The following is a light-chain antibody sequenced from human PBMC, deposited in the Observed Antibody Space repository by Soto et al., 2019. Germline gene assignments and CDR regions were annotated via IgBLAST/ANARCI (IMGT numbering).Light chain of an antibody. CDR1: SSDVGGYNY. J-gene: IGLJ2*01. V-gene: IGLV2-14*01. CDR3: SSYTSSNTLV. CDR2: EVS. Sequence: QSVLTQPASVSGSPGQTITISCTGTSSDVGGYNYLSWYQQHPGKAPKVMIYEVSNRPSGVSNRFSGSKSGNTASLTISGLQAEDEADYYCSSYTSSNTLVFGGGTKLTVL.